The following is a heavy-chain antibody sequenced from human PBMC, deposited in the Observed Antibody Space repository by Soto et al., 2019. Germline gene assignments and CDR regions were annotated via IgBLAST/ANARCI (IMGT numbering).Heavy chain of an antibody. J-gene: IGHJ4*02. D-gene: IGHD3-10*01. V-gene: IGHV1-8*01. Sequence: ASVKVSCKASGYTFTSYDTNWVRQATGQGLEWLGWMNPNSGNTGYAQKFQRRVTMTRNTSISTAYMELSSLRSEVTAVYYCARAHPRLLNFYASGNYYAYWGQGTLVTVSS. CDR3: ARAHPRLLNFYASGNYYAY. CDR2: MNPNSGNT. CDR1: GYTFTSYD.